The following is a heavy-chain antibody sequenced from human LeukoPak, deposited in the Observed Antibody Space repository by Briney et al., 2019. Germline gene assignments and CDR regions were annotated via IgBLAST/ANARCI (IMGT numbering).Heavy chain of an antibody. J-gene: IGHJ3*02. Sequence: ASVKVSCKASGYTFTGYYMHWLRQAPGQGLEWMGWINPNSGGTNYAQKFQGRVTMTRDTSISTAYMELSRLRSDDTAVYYRARASQYCGGDCYRPADAFDIWGQGTMVTVSS. D-gene: IGHD2-21*02. CDR2: INPNSGGT. V-gene: IGHV1-2*02. CDR3: ARASQYCGGDCYRPADAFDI. CDR1: GYTFTGYY.